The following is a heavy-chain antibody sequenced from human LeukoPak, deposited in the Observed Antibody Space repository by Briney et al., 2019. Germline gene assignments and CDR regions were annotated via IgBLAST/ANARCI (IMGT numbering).Heavy chain of an antibody. CDR3: ARDDWVY. Sequence: PSETLSLTCTVSGGSISSSNYYWSWIRQPAGKGLEWIGRIYTSGSTNYNPSLKSRVTISVDTSKNQFSVKLTSLTAADTAVYFCARDDWVYWGQGTLVTVSS. V-gene: IGHV4-61*02. D-gene: IGHD3-9*01. CDR2: IYTSGST. CDR1: GGSISSSNYY. J-gene: IGHJ4*02.